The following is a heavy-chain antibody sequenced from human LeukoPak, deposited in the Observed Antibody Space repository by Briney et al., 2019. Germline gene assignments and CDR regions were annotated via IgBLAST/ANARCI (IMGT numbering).Heavy chain of an antibody. CDR2: INHSGST. J-gene: IGHJ6*02. Sequence: SETLSLTCAVYGGSFSGYYWSWIRQPPGKGLEWIGEINHSGSTNYNPSLKSRVTISVDTSKNQFSLKLSSVTAADTAVYYCARGSWPHGMDVWGQGTTVTVSS. CDR1: GGSFSGYY. CDR3: ARGSWPHGMDV. V-gene: IGHV4-34*01.